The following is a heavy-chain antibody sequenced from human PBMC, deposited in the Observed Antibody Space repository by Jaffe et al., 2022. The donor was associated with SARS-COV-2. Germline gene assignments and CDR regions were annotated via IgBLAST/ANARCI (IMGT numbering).Heavy chain of an antibody. Sequence: EVQLVQSGAEVKKPGESLKISCKGSGYNFTNYWIGWVRQMPGKGLEWMGIIYPGDSDTRYNPSFQGQVTMSADKSISSAYLQWSSLKASDTAIYYCARPNLSYGDYGYWGQGTLVTVSS. CDR3: ARPNLSYGDYGY. V-gene: IGHV5-51*01. CDR1: GYNFTNYW. D-gene: IGHD4-17*01. J-gene: IGHJ4*02. CDR2: IYPGDSDT.